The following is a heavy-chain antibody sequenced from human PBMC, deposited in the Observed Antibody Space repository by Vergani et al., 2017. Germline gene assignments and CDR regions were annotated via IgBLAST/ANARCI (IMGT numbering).Heavy chain of an antibody. CDR1: GYTFTGYY. Sequence: QVQLVQSGAEVKKPGAPVKVSCKASGYTFTGYYMHWVRQAPGQGLEWMGGIIPIFGIANYAQKFQGRVTITADKSTSTAYMELSSLRSEDTAVYYCARGYCSGGSCYNYYYYGMDVWGQGTTVTVSS. CDR2: IIPIFGIA. J-gene: IGHJ6*02. D-gene: IGHD2-15*01. CDR3: ARGYCSGGSCYNYYYYGMDV. V-gene: IGHV1-69*17.